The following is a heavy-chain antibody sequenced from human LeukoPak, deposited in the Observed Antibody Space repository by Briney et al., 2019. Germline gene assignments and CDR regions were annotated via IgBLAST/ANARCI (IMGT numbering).Heavy chain of an antibody. CDR3: ARDVTTTRYYYYYMDA. J-gene: IGHJ6*03. Sequence: GGSLRLSCAAYGFTVSSNYMSWVRQAPGKGLEWVSVSYTGGSTYYADSVKGRFTISRDNSKNTLYLQMNSLRAEDTAVYYCARDVTTTRYYYYYMDARGKGTTVTVSS. V-gene: IGHV3-66*02. CDR1: GFTVSSNY. D-gene: IGHD1-1*01. CDR2: SYTGGST.